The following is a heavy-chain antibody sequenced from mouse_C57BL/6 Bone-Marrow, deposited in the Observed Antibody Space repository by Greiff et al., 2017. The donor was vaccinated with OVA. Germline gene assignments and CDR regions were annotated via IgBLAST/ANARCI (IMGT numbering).Heavy chain of an antibody. CDR1: GYTFTSYW. V-gene: IGHV1-52*01. CDR3: ARSGAITTVVAPTFDY. CDR2: IDPSDSET. Sequence: QVQLQQSGAELVRPGSSVKLSCKASGYTFTSYWMHWVKQRPIQGLEWIGNIDPSDSETHYNQKFKDKATLTVDKSSSTAYMQLSSLTSEDSAVYYCARSGAITTVVAPTFDYWGQGTTLTVSS. D-gene: IGHD1-1*01. J-gene: IGHJ2*01.